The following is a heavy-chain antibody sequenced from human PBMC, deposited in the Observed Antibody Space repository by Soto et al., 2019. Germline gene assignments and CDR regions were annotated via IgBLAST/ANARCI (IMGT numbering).Heavy chain of an antibody. D-gene: IGHD1-20*01. CDR3: ARRITLYYFDY. Sequence: QLQLQESGSGLVKPSQTLSLTCAVSGGSISSGGYSWSWIRQPPGKGLEWIGYIDHSGSTYYNPSLKSRVTISVDRSKNQFSRKLSSVTAADTAVYYCARRITLYYFDYWGQGTLVTVSS. J-gene: IGHJ4*02. V-gene: IGHV4-30-2*01. CDR2: IDHSGST. CDR1: GGSISSGGYS.